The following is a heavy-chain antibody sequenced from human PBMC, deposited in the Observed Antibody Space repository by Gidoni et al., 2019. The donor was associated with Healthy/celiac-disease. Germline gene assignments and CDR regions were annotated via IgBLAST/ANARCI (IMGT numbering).Heavy chain of an antibody. J-gene: IGHJ5*02. Sequence: QVQLVQSGAEVKKPGASVKVSCKASGYTFTSYDINWVRQAPGQGLEWMGWMNPNSGNTGYAQKFQGRVTMTRNTSISTAYMELSSLRSEDTAVYYCARGLGGSPVSFSPKTGGLGDWFDPWGQGTLVTVSS. D-gene: IGHD1-26*01. CDR3: ARGLGGSPVSFSPKTGGLGDWFDP. V-gene: IGHV1-8*01. CDR2: MNPNSGNT. CDR1: GYTFTSYD.